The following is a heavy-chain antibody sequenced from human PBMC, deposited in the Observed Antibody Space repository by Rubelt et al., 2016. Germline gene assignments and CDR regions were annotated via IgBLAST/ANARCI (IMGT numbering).Heavy chain of an antibody. CDR2: IKQDGSEK. V-gene: IGHV3-7*01. Sequence: VQLQESGPGLVKPSGTLSLTCAVSGGSISSSNWWSWVRQPPGKGLEWVANIKQDGSEKYYVDSVKCRFTISRDYAKNSLYLQMNSLRAEDTAVYYCARDDFLNWFDPWGQGTLVTVSS. CDR1: GGSISSSNW. D-gene: IGHD3-3*01. J-gene: IGHJ5*02. CDR3: ARDDFLNWFDP.